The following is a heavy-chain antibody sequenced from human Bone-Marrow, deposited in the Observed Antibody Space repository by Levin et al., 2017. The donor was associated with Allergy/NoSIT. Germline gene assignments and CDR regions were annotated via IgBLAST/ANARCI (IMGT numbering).Heavy chain of an antibody. CDR2: IYYSGST. J-gene: IGHJ3*01. CDR3: ARDLEYYDSSGYYYSGVGAFDF. V-gene: IGHV4-59*01. Sequence: ESLKISCTVSGGSISSYYWSWIRQPPGKGLEWIGYIYYSGSTNYNPSLKSRVTISVDTSKNQFSLKLSSVTAADTAVYYCARDLEYYDSSGYYYSGVGAFDFWGQGTMVTVSS. CDR1: GGSISSYY. D-gene: IGHD3-22*01.